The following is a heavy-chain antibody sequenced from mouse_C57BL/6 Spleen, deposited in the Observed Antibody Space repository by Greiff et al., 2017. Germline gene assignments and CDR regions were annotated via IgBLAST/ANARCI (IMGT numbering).Heavy chain of an antibody. V-gene: IGHV1-26*01. D-gene: IGHD3-1*01. CDR2: INPNNGGT. CDR3: ARGAFGYYAMDY. Sequence: VQLQQSGPELVKPGASVKLSCKASGYTFTDYYMNWVKQSHGKSLEWIGDINPNNGGTSYNQKFKGKATLTVDKSSSTGSMELRSLPSEDSAVYYCARGAFGYYAMDYWGQGTSVTVSS. CDR1: GYTFTDYY. J-gene: IGHJ4*01.